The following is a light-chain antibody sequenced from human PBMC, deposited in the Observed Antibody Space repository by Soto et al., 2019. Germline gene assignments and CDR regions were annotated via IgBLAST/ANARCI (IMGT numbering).Light chain of an antibody. V-gene: IGLV1-40*01. CDR3: QSYDSSLSGPNWV. Sequence: QSVLTQPPSVSGAPGQRVTISCTGSSSNIGAGYDVHWYQQLPGTAPKLLIYGNSNRPSGVPDRFSGSKSGTSASLAITGIHAEDEADYYCQSYDSSLSGPNWVFGGGTKLTVL. J-gene: IGLJ3*02. CDR2: GNS. CDR1: SSNIGAGYD.